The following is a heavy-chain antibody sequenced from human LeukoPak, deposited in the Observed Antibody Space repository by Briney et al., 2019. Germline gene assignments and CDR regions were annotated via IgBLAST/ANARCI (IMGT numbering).Heavy chain of an antibody. Sequence: GGSLRLSYAASGFTFSSYWMHWVRQAPGKGLVWVSRINSDGSSTSYADSVKGRFTISRDNAKNTLYLQMNSLRAEDTAVYYCAMVATVTTAWFDPWGQGTLVTVSS. J-gene: IGHJ5*02. CDR1: GFTFSSYW. V-gene: IGHV3-74*01. CDR2: INSDGSST. CDR3: AMVATVTTAWFDP. D-gene: IGHD4-11*01.